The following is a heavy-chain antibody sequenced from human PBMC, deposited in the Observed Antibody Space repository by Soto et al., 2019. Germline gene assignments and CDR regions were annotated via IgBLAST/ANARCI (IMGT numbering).Heavy chain of an antibody. CDR2: ISYDGSNK. CDR1: GFTFSSYA. D-gene: IGHD5-18*01. Sequence: VQLVESGGGVVQPGRSLRLSCAASGFTFSSYAMHWVRQAPGKGLEWVAVISYDGSNKYYADSVKGRFTISRDNSKNTLYLQMNSLRAEDTAVYYCARDPGVYSYGFDYWGQGTLVTVSS. J-gene: IGHJ4*02. CDR3: ARDPGVYSYGFDY. V-gene: IGHV3-30-3*01.